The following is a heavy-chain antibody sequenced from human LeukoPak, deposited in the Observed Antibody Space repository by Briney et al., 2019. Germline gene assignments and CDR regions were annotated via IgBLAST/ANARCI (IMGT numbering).Heavy chain of an antibody. D-gene: IGHD6-13*01. V-gene: IGHV4-59*08. J-gene: IGHJ4*02. CDR2: IYYSGST. Sequence: PSETLSLTCTVSGGSISSFYWSWIRQPPGKGLEWIGYIYYSGSTNYNPSLKSRVTISVDTSKNQFSLKLSSVTAADTAVYYCARPGSSSSWYGFDYWGQGTLVTVSS. CDR3: ARPGSSSSWYGFDY. CDR1: GGSISSFY.